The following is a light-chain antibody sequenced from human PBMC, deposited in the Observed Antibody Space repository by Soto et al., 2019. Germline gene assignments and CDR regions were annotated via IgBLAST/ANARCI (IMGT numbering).Light chain of an antibody. CDR3: QTWGTGPVV. Sequence: QSVLTQSPSASASLGASVKLTCTLSSGHSSYAIAWHQQQPEKGPRYLMKLNSDGSHSKGDWIPDRFSGSSSGAERYLTISSLQSEDEADYYCQTWGTGPVVFGGGTKLTVL. V-gene: IGLV4-69*01. CDR1: SGHSSYA. CDR2: LNSDGSH. J-gene: IGLJ2*01.